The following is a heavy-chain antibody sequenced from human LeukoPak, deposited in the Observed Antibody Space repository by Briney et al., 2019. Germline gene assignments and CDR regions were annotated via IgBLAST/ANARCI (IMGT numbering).Heavy chain of an antibody. D-gene: IGHD1-26*01. Sequence: GGSLRLSCAASGFTFADYGMTWVRQAPGKGLEWVSGVNWNGRSTGYADPVKGRFTISRDNSKNTLYLQMNSLRGEDTAVYYCAKDYLGASHSFDIGGQGTMVTVSS. CDR1: GFTFADYG. CDR3: AKDYLGASHSFDI. J-gene: IGHJ3*02. CDR2: VNWNGRST. V-gene: IGHV3-20*04.